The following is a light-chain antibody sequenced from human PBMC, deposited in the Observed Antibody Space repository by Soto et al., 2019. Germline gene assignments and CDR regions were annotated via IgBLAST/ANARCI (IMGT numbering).Light chain of an antibody. CDR1: ESVSSSY. J-gene: IGKJ2*02. V-gene: IGKV3-20*01. CDR3: QQYGSSAWT. CDR2: GAS. Sequence: EIVLTQSPGTLSLSPGERATLSCRASESVSSSYLAWYQQKPGQAPRLLIYGASSRATGNPDRFSGSGSGTDFTLTISRLEPEDFAVYYCQQYGSSAWTFGQGTKLEIK.